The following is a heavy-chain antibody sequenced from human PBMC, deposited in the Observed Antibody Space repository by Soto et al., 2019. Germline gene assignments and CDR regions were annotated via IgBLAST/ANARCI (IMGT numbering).Heavy chain of an antibody. CDR1: GGSISSYY. J-gene: IGHJ6*03. CDR3: ASGAFYDFWSGEDYYYYYMDV. D-gene: IGHD3-3*01. CDR2: IYYSGST. V-gene: IGHV4-59*01. Sequence: QVQLQESGPGLVKPSETLSLTCTVSGGSISSYYWSWIRQPPGKGLEWIWYIYYSGSTNYNPYLKSRVTISVDTSKNQFSLKLSSVTAADTAVYYCASGAFYDFWSGEDYYYYYMDVWGKGTTVTVSS.